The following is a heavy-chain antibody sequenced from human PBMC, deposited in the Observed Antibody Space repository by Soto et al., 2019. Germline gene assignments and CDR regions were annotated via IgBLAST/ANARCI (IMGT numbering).Heavy chain of an antibody. CDR2: INPNSGGT. CDR3: ARANSYGYNNWFDP. V-gene: IGHV1-2*04. CDR1: GYTFTGYY. J-gene: IGHJ5*02. D-gene: IGHD5-18*01. Sequence: ASVKVSRKASGYTFTGYYMHWVRQAPGQGLEWMGWINPNSGGTNYAQKFQGWVTMTRDTSISTAYMELSRLRSDDTAVYYCARANSYGYNNWFDPWGQGTLVTVSS.